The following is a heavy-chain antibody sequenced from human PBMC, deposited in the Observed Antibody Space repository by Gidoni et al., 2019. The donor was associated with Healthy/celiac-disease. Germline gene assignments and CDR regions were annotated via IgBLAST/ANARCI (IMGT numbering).Heavy chain of an antibody. D-gene: IGHD5-18*01. J-gene: IGHJ6*03. CDR1: GGTFSSYA. CDR3: AWGEVDTAMVLNYYYYMDV. Sequence: QVQLVQSGAEVKKPGSSVKVSCKASGGTFSSYAISWVRQAPGQGLEWMGGIIPIFGTANYAQKCQGRVTITADKSTSTAYMELSSLRSEDTAVYYCAWGEVDTAMVLNYYYYMDVWGKGTTVTVSS. V-gene: IGHV1-69*06. CDR2: IIPIFGTA.